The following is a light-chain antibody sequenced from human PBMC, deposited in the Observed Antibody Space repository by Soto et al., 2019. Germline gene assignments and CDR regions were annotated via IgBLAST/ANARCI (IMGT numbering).Light chain of an antibody. CDR3: QQSYSSPPT. Sequence: DIQMTQSPSSLSASVEDRVIITARASQSISSHLNWYQQKPGKATKRXIFAASSLQSGVPSRFSGSRSGPDFTLTIRSLQPEDFATYYCQQSYSSPPTFGQGTKVDI. CDR1: QSISSH. V-gene: IGKV1-39*01. CDR2: AAS. J-gene: IGKJ1*01.